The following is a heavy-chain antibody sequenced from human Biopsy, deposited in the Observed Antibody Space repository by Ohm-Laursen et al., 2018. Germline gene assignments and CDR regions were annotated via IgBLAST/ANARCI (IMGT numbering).Heavy chain of an antibody. Sequence: SLRLSCSASGFIFSDYYMTWVRQAPGKGLEWVSVIDSGGYTHYTDSVKGRFTISRDNSKNTLYLQMNNLSAEDTAVYYCARSTYYYESSGTRRGLDIWGQGTMVTVSS. CDR2: IDSGGYT. D-gene: IGHD3-22*01. CDR1: GFIFSDYY. CDR3: ARSTYYYESSGTRRGLDI. V-gene: IGHV3-53*01. J-gene: IGHJ3*02.